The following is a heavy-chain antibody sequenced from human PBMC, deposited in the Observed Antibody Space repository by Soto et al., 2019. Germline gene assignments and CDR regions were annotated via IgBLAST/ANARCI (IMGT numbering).Heavy chain of an antibody. CDR2: ISSSSSTI. V-gene: IGHV3-48*01. CDR1: GFTFSSYS. J-gene: IGHJ6*03. Sequence: EVQLVESGGGLVQPGGSLRLSCAASGFTFSSYSMNWVRQAPGKGLEWVSYISSSSSTIYYADSVKGRFTISRDNAKNSLYLQMNSLRAEDTAVYYCARESPPTYRTWTYHYYYYMDVWGKGTTVTVSS. CDR3: ARESPPTYRTWTYHYYYYMDV. D-gene: IGHD3-16*02.